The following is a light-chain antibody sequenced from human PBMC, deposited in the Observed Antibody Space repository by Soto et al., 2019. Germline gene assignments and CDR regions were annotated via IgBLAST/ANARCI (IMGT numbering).Light chain of an antibody. CDR1: SSNIGNNY. CDR3: GTWDSSLSAVV. Sequence: QSVLTQPPSVSAAPGQKVTNSCSGSSSNIGNNYVSWYQQLPGTAPKLLIYVNNKQPSGIPDRFSGSKSGTSATLGITGLQTGDEAVYYCGTWDSSLSAVVFGGGTKRTVL. CDR2: VNN. J-gene: IGLJ2*01. V-gene: IGLV1-51*01.